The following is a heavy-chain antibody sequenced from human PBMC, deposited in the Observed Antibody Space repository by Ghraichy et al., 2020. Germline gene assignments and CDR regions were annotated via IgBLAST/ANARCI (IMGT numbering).Heavy chain of an antibody. D-gene: IGHD3-22*01. Sequence: GGSLRLSCEASGFIVSSKYMNWVRQAPGKGLEWVSVIYSGGSRYYADSVKGRFTIFRDNSRNTLYLQMNSLRVEDTAVYYCAREGSYSERSGFYSPFDSWGQGTLVTVSS. V-gene: IGHV3-53*01. CDR1: GFIVSSKY. CDR2: IYSGGSR. J-gene: IGHJ4*02. CDR3: AREGSYSERSGFYSPFDS.